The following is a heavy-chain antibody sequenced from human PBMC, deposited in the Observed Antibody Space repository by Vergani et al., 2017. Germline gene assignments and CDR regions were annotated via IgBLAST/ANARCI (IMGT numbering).Heavy chain of an antibody. CDR3: ESGKYYSDSTSHFRGRYFDV. CDR2: IYNSGNG. Sequence: QMQLQESGPGLVKASETLSLTYTVSGDSIISRSYYWGWIRQPPGKGLEWVGSIYNSGNGDSSSSLQSRVTISADTSKNQFSLRLTSVTAAETAVYYCESGKYYSDSTSHFRGRYFDVWGRGTLVTVPS. CDR1: GDSIISRSYY. D-gene: IGHD3-16*01. J-gene: IGHJ2*01. V-gene: IGHV4-39*01.